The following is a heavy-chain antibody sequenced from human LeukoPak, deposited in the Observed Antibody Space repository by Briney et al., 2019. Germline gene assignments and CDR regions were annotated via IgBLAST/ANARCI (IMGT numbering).Heavy chain of an antibody. CDR2: ISSSSSTI. J-gene: IGHJ4*02. CDR1: GFTFSSYS. D-gene: IGHD6-13*01. V-gene: IGHV3-48*02. CDR3: AGARGSSWYSGQLAYYFDY. Sequence: GGSLRLSCAASGFTFSSYSMNWVRQAPGKGLEWVSYISSSSSTIYYADSVKGRFTISRDNAKNSLYLQMNSLRDEDTAVYYCAGARGSSWYSGQLAYYFDYWGQGTLVTVSS.